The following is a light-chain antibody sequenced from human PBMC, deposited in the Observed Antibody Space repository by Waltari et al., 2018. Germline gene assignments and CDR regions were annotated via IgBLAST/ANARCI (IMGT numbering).Light chain of an antibody. CDR1: HNILDSSNNKHH. J-gene: IGKJ2*01. CDR2: WAF. Sequence: DIVMTQSPDSLAVSLGERATINCQYSHNILDSSNNKHHLAWYRQRPGQPPQVVIYWAFSRESGVPDRFTGSGSGTDFTLTISSLQADDVAVYYCQQYYTTPFTFGQGTKLEIK. CDR3: QQYYTTPFT. V-gene: IGKV4-1*01.